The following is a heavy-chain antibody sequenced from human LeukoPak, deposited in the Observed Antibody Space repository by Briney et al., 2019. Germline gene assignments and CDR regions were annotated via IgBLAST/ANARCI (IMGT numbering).Heavy chain of an antibody. CDR3: AKRGVVIRVFLVGFHKEAYYFDS. J-gene: IGHJ4*02. CDR1: DFTFSNYA. V-gene: IGHV3-23*01. CDR2: LSVGGST. Sequence: GGSLRLSCAASDFTFSNYAMTWVRQAPGKGLEWVSSLSVGGSTSYADSVKGRFTISRDNPKNTLYLQMNSLRADDTAVYFCAKRGVVIRVFLVGFHKEAYYFDSWGQGALVTVSS. D-gene: IGHD3-10*01.